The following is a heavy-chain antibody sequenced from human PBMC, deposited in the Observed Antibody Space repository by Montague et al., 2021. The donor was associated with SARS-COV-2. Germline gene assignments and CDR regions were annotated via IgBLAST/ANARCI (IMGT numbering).Heavy chain of an antibody. CDR1: GGSFSGYY. CDR3: ARGRPATTFYYYYGMDV. J-gene: IGHJ6*02. V-gene: IGHV4-34*01. Sequence: SETLSLTCAVYGGSFSGYYWSWIRKPPGKGLEWIGEINHSESTNYNPSLKSRVTISVDTSKNKFSLKLSSVTAADTAVYYCARGRPATTFYYYYGMDVWGQGTPVTVSS. D-gene: IGHD4-17*01. CDR2: INHSEST.